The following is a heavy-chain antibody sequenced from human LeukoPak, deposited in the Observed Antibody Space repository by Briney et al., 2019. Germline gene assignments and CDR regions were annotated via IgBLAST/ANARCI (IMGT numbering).Heavy chain of an antibody. D-gene: IGHD6-19*01. CDR1: GFIFNNYA. CDR3: AKRLGEQWLVRGLDY. Sequence: GGSLRLSCAGSGFIFNNYAMTWVRKASGKGLEWVSTISENGYSTYYEDSVKGRFSIFRDNSKNTLYLQMNSLRAEDTAVYFCAKRLGEQWLVRGLDYWGQGTLVTVSS. J-gene: IGHJ4*02. V-gene: IGHV3-23*01. CDR2: ISENGYST.